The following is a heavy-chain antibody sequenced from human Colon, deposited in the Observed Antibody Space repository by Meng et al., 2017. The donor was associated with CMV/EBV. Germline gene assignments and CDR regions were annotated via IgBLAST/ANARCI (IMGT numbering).Heavy chain of an antibody. CDR2: IRSKANNHAT. V-gene: IGHV3-73*01. Sequence: GESLKISCAASGFTFSDSAIRWVRQASGKGLEWIGRIRSKANNHATAYIASVMGRFTVSRDDSKNTAYLEMNNLRTEDTAIYFCSRLQDIVVTVAADYWGQGTLVTVSS. D-gene: IGHD2-15*01. CDR3: SRLQDIVVTVAADY. J-gene: IGHJ4*02. CDR1: GFTFSDSA.